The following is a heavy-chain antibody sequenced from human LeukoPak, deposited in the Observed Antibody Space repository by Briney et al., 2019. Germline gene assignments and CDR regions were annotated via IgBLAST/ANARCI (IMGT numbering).Heavy chain of an antibody. CDR1: GFTFTAYL. V-gene: IGHV3-30-3*01. CDR3: AREAPLLDRNYYGMDV. J-gene: IGHJ6*02. CDR2: MSSDGNAM. Sequence: PGRSLRLSCAASGFTFTAYLIHWVRQAPGKGLEWVAVMSSDGNAMFYADPVKGRFTISRDNSKNTLYLQMNSLRAEDTAVYYCAREAPLLDRNYYGMDVWGQGTTVTVSS. D-gene: IGHD3/OR15-3a*01.